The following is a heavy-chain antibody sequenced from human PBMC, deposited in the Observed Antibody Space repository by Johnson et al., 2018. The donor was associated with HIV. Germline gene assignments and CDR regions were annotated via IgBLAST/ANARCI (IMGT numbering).Heavy chain of an antibody. D-gene: IGHD5-24*01. J-gene: IGHJ3*02. CDR3: ARGRGWWLQLGGAFDI. CDR2: ISIGGST. CDR1: GFTVSSNY. V-gene: IGHV3-53*01. Sequence: VQLVESGGGLIQPGGSLRLSCAASGFTVSSNYMSWVRQAPGKGLEWVSVISIGGSTSYADSVNGRFTISRDNSKNTLYLQMNSLRAEDTAIYYCARGRGWWLQLGGAFDIWGQGTMVTVSS.